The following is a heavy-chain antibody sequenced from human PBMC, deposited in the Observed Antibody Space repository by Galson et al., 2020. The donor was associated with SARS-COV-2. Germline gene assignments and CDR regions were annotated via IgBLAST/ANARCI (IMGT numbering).Heavy chain of an antibody. V-gene: IGHV1-18*01. CDR2: NSAYNGNT. CDR3: ARDTNLDYYDSSEAPNWFDP. J-gene: IGHJ5*02. Sequence: ASVKVSCKASGYTFTSYGISWVRQAPGQGLEWMGWNSAYNGNTNYAQKLQGRVTMTTDTSTSTAYMELRSLGSDDTAVYYCARDTNLDYYDSSEAPNWFDPWGQGTLVTVSS. CDR1: GYTFTSYG. D-gene: IGHD3-22*01.